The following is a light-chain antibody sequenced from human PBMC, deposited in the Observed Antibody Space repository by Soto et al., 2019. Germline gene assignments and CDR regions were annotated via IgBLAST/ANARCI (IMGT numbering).Light chain of an antibody. V-gene: IGKV3D-20*02. CDR2: GAS. J-gene: IGKJ5*01. Sequence: EIVLTQSPGTLSLSPGARAPLSCRASQSLGGNFLAWYQEKPGQAPRLLIYGASSRASGIPARFSGSGYGTDFTLTISSLEPEDFAVYYCQQRSNWPTFGQGTRLEIK. CDR3: QQRSNWPT. CDR1: QSLGGNF.